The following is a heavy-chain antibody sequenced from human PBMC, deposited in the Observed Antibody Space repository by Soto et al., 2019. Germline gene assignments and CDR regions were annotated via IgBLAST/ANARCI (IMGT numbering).Heavy chain of an antibody. V-gene: IGHV4-31*03. D-gene: IGHD1-26*01. Sequence: QVQLQESGPGLVKPSQTLSLTCTVSGGSISSGGYYWSWIRQHPGKGLEWIGYIYYSGSTYYHPSLTSRVTISVDPSKNQFSLKLSSVTAADTAVYYCARDSVGATDYWGQGTLVTVSS. CDR3: ARDSVGATDY. J-gene: IGHJ4*02. CDR2: IYYSGST. CDR1: GGSISSGGYY.